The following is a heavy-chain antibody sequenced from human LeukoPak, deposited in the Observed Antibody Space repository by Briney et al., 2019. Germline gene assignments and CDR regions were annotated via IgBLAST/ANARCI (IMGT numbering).Heavy chain of an antibody. CDR3: ARVDNWNRGFDY. D-gene: IGHD1-20*01. CDR2: FDPEDGET. Sequence: GASVKVSCKVSGYTLTELSMHWVRQAPGKGLEWMGGFDPEDGETIYAQKFQGRVTMTRDTSISTAYMELSRLRSDDTAVYYCARVDNWNRGFDYWGQGTLVTVSS. CDR1: GYTLTELS. J-gene: IGHJ4*02. V-gene: IGHV1-24*01.